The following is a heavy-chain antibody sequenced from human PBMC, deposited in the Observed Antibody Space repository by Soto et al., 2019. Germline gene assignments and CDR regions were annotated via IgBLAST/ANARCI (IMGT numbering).Heavy chain of an antibody. CDR1: GFTFSSYA. CDR3: ASAQGYYYGMDV. V-gene: IGHV3-30-3*01. Sequence: QVQLVESGGGVVQPGRSLRLSCAASGFTFSSYALHWVRQAPGKGLEWVAFISYDGSNTYYADSVKGRFIISRDNSKNTLYLQMSSLRAEDTAVYYCASAQGYYYGMDVWGQGTTVTVSS. CDR2: ISYDGSNT. J-gene: IGHJ6*02.